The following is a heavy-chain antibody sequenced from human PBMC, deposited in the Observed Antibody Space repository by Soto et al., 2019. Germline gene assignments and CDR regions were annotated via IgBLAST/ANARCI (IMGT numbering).Heavy chain of an antibody. J-gene: IGHJ6*02. CDR2: IKFDGSFT. Sequence: HHGGSTRLSCVASGLTFYDYWMHWVRQAPGKGLVWVSRIKFDGSFTSHADSVKGRFTISRDNARNTVHLQMDSLRAEDTGVYYCARGLRNYYGVDVWGQGTTVTVSS. CDR3: ARGLRNYYGVDV. V-gene: IGHV3-74*01. CDR1: GLTFYDYW. D-gene: IGHD4-17*01.